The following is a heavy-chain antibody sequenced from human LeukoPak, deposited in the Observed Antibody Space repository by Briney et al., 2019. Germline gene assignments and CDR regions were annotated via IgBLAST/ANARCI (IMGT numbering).Heavy chain of an antibody. CDR3: ARDLSKQLVLSSFLDY. CDR2: ISPNSGGT. J-gene: IGHJ4*02. Sequence: ASVKVSCRASGYSFTGHYMHWVRQAPGQGLEWMGWISPNSGGTNYAQKFRGRVTMTRDTSISTAYMELSRLRSDDTAVYYCARDLSKQLVLSSFLDYWGQGTLVTVSS. CDR1: GYSFTGHY. D-gene: IGHD6-13*01. V-gene: IGHV1-2*02.